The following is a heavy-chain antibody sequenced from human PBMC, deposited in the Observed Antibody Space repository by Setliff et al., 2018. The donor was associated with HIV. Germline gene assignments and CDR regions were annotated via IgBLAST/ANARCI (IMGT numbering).Heavy chain of an antibody. D-gene: IGHD2-8*01. CDR3: ATGLIMAPDY. J-gene: IGHJ4*02. CDR2: IDTSGST. CDR1: GGSISSYY. V-gene: IGHV4-4*07. Sequence: SETLSLTCTVSGGSISSYYWNRIRQSAGKGLEWIGRIDTSGSTNYNPSLRSRVTISIGTSKNQFSLKLSSVTAADTAVYYCATGLIMAPDYWGQGSLVTVSS.